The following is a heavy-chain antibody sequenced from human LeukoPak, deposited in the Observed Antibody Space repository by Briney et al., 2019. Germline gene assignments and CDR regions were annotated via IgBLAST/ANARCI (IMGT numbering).Heavy chain of an antibody. J-gene: IGHJ4*02. CDR2: ISYDGSNK. V-gene: IGHV3-30*18. CDR3: AKASLRYFDWFSDY. D-gene: IGHD3-9*01. Sequence: GRSLRLSCAASGFTFSSYAMHWVRQAPGKGLEWVAVISYDGSNKYYADSVKGRFTISRDNSRNTLHLQMNSLRAEDTAVYSCAKASLRYFDWFSDYWGQGTLVTVSS. CDR1: GFTFSSYA.